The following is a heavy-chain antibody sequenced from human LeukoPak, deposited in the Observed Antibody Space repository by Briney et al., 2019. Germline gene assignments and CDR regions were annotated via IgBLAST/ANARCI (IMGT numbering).Heavy chain of an antibody. V-gene: IGHV4-61*02. CDR1: GGSISSGSYY. CDR2: IYTSGIT. Sequence: PSQTLSLTCIVSGGSISSGSYYWSWIRQPAGKGLEWIGRIYTSGITNYNPSLESRVTISIDTSKNHFSLMLTSVTPADTAISYCASPETVTGDPTRFESDAFDIWGQGTMVTVSS. D-gene: IGHD7-27*01. J-gene: IGHJ3*02. CDR3: ASPETVTGDPTRFESDAFDI.